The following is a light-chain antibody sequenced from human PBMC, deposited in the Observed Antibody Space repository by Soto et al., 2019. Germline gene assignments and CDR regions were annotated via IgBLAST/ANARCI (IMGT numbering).Light chain of an antibody. V-gene: IGLV2-8*01. CDR1: SSDVGGYNY. CDR3: SSYAGSSNV. CDR2: EVN. Sequence: QSVLTQPPSASVSPGQSVAISCTGTSSDVGGYNYVSWYQQHPGKAPKLMIYEVNKRPSGVPDRFSGSKSGNTASLTVSGLPAEDEADYYCSSYAGSSNVFGTGTKVTVL. J-gene: IGLJ1*01.